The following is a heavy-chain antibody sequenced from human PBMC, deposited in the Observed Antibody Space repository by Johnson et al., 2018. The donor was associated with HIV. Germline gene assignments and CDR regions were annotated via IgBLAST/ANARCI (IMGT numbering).Heavy chain of an antibody. J-gene: IGHJ3*02. D-gene: IGHD3-3*01. CDR2: IYSGGNT. CDR1: GFIVSDNY. CDR3: ARDQGVLQFLEWSFHGDAFDI. V-gene: IGHV3-66*02. Sequence: VQLVESRGVLVQPGGSLRLSCAASGFIVSDNYMSWVRQAPGKGLEWVSVIYSGGNTFYADSVKGRFTITRNNSKNTLSLQMASLRVEDTAVYYCARDQGVLQFLEWSFHGDAFDIWGQGTMVTVSS.